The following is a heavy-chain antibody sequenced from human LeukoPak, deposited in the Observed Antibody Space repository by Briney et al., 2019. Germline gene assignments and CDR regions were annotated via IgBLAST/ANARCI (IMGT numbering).Heavy chain of an antibody. Sequence: SVKVSCKASGGTFSSYAISWVRQAPGQGLEWVGGIIPIFGTANYAQKFQGRVTITTDESTSTAYMELSSLRSEDTAVYYCARQPIPYGGNSYYFDYWGQGTMVTVSS. D-gene: IGHD4-23*01. CDR1: GGTFSSYA. CDR2: IIPIFGTA. CDR3: ARQPIPYGGNSYYFDY. J-gene: IGHJ4*02. V-gene: IGHV1-69*05.